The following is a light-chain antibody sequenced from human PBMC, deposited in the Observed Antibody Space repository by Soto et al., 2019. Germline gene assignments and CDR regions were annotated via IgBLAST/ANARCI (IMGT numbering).Light chain of an antibody. J-gene: IGKJ5*01. CDR3: LQHNTYPIT. Sequence: DIQMTQSPSSLSASVGDRVTITCLARQGCRYDLGGYQQKPGKAPKRLIYAAFTLQSGFPSRLSGSGSGTELPLTISILQPEDFATYYCLQHNTYPITCGQGTRLEIK. CDR2: AAF. V-gene: IGKV1-17*01. CDR1: QGCRYD.